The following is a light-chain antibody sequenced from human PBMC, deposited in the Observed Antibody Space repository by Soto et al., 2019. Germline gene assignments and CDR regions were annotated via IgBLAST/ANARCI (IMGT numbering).Light chain of an antibody. V-gene: IGLV2-14*01. CDR2: EVS. J-gene: IGLJ1*01. CDR1: SSDVGGYKF. Sequence: QSALTQPASVSGSPGQSITISCTGTSSDVGGYKFVSWYQQHPGKAPKLMIYEVSNRPSGVSNRFSGSKTGNTASLTISGLQAEDEADYYCFSHRGGDSHVFGTGTKLTVL. CDR3: FSHRGGDSHV.